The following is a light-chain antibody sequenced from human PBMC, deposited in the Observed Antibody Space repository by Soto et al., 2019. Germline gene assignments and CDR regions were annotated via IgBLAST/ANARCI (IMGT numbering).Light chain of an antibody. CDR2: EVS. CDR3: SSYTSSSTLV. J-gene: IGLJ1*01. CDR1: SSDVGVYNY. Sequence: QSVLTQPASVSGSPGQSITISCTGTSSDVGVYNYVSWYQQHPGKAPKLMIYEVSNRPSGVSNRFSGSKSGKTASLTISGLQAEDEADYYCSSYTSSSTLVFGTGTKLTVL. V-gene: IGLV2-14*01.